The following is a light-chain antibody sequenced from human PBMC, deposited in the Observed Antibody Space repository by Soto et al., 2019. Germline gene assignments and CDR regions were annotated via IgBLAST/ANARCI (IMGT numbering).Light chain of an antibody. CDR2: DAS. J-gene: IGKJ4*01. Sequence: EIVMTQSPATLSVSPGERATLSCRASQSLSSHLAWYQQKPGQAPRLLMYDASTRATDIPVRFSGSGSGTDFTLTISSLQFEDFAIYYCQQYNNWPLTFGGGTQVEIK. CDR1: QSLSSH. CDR3: QQYNNWPLT. V-gene: IGKV3-15*01.